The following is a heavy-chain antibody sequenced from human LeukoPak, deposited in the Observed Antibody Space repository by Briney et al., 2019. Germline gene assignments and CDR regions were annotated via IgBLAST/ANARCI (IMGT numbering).Heavy chain of an antibody. Sequence: ASVKVSCKASGYTFTSYAMNWVRQAPGQGLEWMGWINTNTGNPTYAQGFTGRFVFSLDTSVSTAYLQISSLKAEDTAVYYCARGYSSGWLLGGGYYYYYMDVWGKGTTVTVSS. V-gene: IGHV7-4-1*02. D-gene: IGHD6-19*01. CDR3: ARGYSSGWLLGGGYYYYYMDV. J-gene: IGHJ6*03. CDR2: INTNTGNP. CDR1: GYTFTSYA.